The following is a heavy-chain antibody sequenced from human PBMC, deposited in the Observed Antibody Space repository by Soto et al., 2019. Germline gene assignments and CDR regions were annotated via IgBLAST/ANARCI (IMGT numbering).Heavy chain of an antibody. J-gene: IGHJ4*02. CDR2: FDPEDGET. D-gene: IGHD3-22*01. V-gene: IGHV1-24*01. Sequence: ASVNVSCKVSGYTLTELAMHWVRQAPGKGLELMGGFDPEDGETIYAQKFQGRVTMTEXXXXXXAXMXLXXXXSEXTAVYYCATRIDSSGYYQPFDFWGQGTLVTVSS. CDR1: GYTLTELA. CDR3: ATRIDSSGYYQPFDF.